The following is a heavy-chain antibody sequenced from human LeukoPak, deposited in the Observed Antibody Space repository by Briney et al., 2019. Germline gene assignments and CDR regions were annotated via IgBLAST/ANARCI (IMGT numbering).Heavy chain of an antibody. Sequence: SETLSLTCSVSGGSICSKSHYWGWIRQPPGGGLEWIIYTYYSGSTYYNPSLKSRVTISVYTSKNQFSLKLSSVTAADTAVYYCARREANWFDPWGQGYLVTVSS. CDR2: TYYSGST. CDR3: ARREANWFDP. V-gene: IGHV4-39*01. CDR1: GGSICSKSHY. J-gene: IGHJ5*02.